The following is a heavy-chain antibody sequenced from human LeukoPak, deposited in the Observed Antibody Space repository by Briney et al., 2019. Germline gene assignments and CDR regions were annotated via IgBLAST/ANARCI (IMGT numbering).Heavy chain of an antibody. CDR3: ALLAVASDFDF. J-gene: IGHJ4*02. CDR1: EFPFSFYE. CDR2: IGSSGTNR. Sequence: GGSLRVSCAVSEFPFSFYEMNWVRQAPGKGLEWISNIGSSGTNRYYADSVNGRFTISSDNANSSLYLQMNSLRVEDTAVYYCALLAVASDFDFWGQGALVTVSA. D-gene: IGHD6-19*01. V-gene: IGHV3-48*03.